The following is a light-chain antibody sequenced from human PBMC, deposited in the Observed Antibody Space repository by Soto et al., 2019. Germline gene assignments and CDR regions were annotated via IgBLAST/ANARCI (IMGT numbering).Light chain of an antibody. V-gene: IGLV1-44*01. CDR1: SSNIGSNT. Sequence: QSVLTQPPSASGTPGQRVTISCSGSSSNIGSNTVNWYQQLPGTAPKLLMYSNNQRPSGVPDRFSGSKSGNSASLAISGLQSEDETDYYCAAWDDSLNGVIFGGGTKVTVL. CDR3: AAWDDSLNGVI. CDR2: SNN. J-gene: IGLJ2*01.